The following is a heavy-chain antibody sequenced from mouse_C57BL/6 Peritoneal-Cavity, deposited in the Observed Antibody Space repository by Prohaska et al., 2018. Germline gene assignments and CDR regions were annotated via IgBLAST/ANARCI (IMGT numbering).Heavy chain of an antibody. V-gene: IGHV12-3*01. CDR2: STHSGET. D-gene: IGHD1-1*02. Sequence: QLQLQESGPGLVKPSQSLFLTCSITRFPFTSGSYWICIRQSPVNLLEWMGYSTHSGETFYNPSLQSPISITRETSKNQFFLQLNSVTTEDTAMYYCAGDSNGYWYFDVWGTGTTVTVSS. CDR3: AGDSNGYWYFDV. CDR1: RFPFTSGSY. J-gene: IGHJ1*03.